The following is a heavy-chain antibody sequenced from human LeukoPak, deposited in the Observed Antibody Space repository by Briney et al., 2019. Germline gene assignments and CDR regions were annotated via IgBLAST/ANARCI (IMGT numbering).Heavy chain of an antibody. J-gene: IGHJ4*02. CDR2: ISSSSSYI. V-gene: IGHV3-21*01. D-gene: IGHD3-3*01. CDR3: ARAALEWLSLDY. Sequence: PGGSLRLSCAASGFTFSNSAMNWVRQAPGKGLEWVSSISSSSSYIYYADSVKGRFTISRDNAKNSLYLQMNSLRAEDTAVYYCARAALEWLSLDYWGQGTLVTVSS. CDR1: GFTFSNSA.